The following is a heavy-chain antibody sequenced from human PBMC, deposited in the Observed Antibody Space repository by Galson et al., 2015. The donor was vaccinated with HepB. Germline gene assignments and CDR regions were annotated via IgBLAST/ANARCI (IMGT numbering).Heavy chain of an antibody. CDR3: AKAGYDFWSGSPYFDY. CDR1: GFTFSSYA. CDR2: ISYDGSNK. Sequence: SLRLSCAASGFTFSSYAMHWVRQAPGKGLEWVAVISYDGSNKYYADSVKGRFTISRDNSKNTLYLQMNSLRAEDTAVYYCAKAGYDFWSGSPYFDYWGQGTLVTVSS. J-gene: IGHJ4*02. D-gene: IGHD3-3*01. V-gene: IGHV3-30*04.